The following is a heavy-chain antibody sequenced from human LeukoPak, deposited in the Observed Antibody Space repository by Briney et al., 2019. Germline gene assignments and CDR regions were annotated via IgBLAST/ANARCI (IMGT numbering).Heavy chain of an antibody. Sequence: GGSLRLSCAASGFTVSSNYMSWVRQAPGKGLEWVSVIYSGGSTYYADSVKGRFTISRDNSKNTLYLQMNSLRAGDTAVYYCARAYDYSNYGGYWGQGTLVTVSS. V-gene: IGHV3-66*01. CDR1: GFTVSSNY. CDR3: ARAYDYSNYGGY. J-gene: IGHJ4*02. D-gene: IGHD4-4*01. CDR2: IYSGGST.